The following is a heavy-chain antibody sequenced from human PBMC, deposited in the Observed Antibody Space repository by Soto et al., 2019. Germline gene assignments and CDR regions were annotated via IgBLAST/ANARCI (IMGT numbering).Heavy chain of an antibody. V-gene: IGHV1-46*01. CDR3: ARGGHVVVVTASLDY. D-gene: IGHD2-21*02. CDR1: GDTFTDYY. CDR2: VNPSGGHT. J-gene: IGHJ4*02. Sequence: QVQLVQSGAEVKKPGASVKVSCKASGDTFTDYYIHWVRQAPGQGLEWMGTVNPSGGHTTYAQHFLGRTTMTRDTSSSTPYMEQASLTSEDTAKYFCARGGHVVVVTASLDYWGQGTLVTVSS.